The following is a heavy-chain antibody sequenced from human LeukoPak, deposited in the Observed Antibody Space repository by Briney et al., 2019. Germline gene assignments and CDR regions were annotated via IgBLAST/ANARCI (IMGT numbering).Heavy chain of an antibody. CDR3: AKGVRRSSDYSSPVDY. J-gene: IGHJ4*02. D-gene: IGHD3-22*01. V-gene: IGHV3-23*01. CDR1: GFTFNSYA. CDR2: ISGSGGST. Sequence: GGSLRLSCAASGFTFNSYAMSWVRQAPGKGLEWVSAISGSGGSTYYADSVKGRFTISRDNSRNTLYLQMNSLRAEDTAVYYCAKGVRRSSDYSSPVDYWGQGTLVTVSS.